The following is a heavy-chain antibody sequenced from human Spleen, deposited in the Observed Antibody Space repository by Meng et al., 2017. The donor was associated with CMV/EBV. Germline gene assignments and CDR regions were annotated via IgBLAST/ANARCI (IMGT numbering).Heavy chain of an antibody. CDR1: GFTFSTHA. D-gene: IGHD6-13*01. Sequence: GGSLRLSCAASGFTFSTHAMNWVRQAPGKGLQWVSVLYSGGSTYYADSVKGRFTISRDDSKNTLYLQMNSLRAEDTAIYYCARDWGYSSLDYWGQGTLVTVSS. CDR3: ARDWGYSSLDY. CDR2: LYSGGST. J-gene: IGHJ4*02. V-gene: IGHV3-53*01.